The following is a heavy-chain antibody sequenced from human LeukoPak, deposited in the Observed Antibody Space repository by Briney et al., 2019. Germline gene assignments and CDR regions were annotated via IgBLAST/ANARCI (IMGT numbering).Heavy chain of an antibody. V-gene: IGHV5-51*01. J-gene: IGHJ3*01. Sequence: GESLKISCKVSGYSFTSYCIGWVRQMPGKGLEWMGIIYPGASGPTYSPSFQGQVTISVDKSINTAYLQWSSLQASDTAMYYCGMSGDRVPLQDDVFDVWGQGTMVTVST. CDR2: IYPGASGP. CDR1: GYSFTSYC. CDR3: GMSGDRVPLQDDVFDV. D-gene: IGHD1-26*01.